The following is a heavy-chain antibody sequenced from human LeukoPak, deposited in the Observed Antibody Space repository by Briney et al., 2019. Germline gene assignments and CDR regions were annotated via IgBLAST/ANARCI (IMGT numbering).Heavy chain of an antibody. V-gene: IGHV1-69*13. J-gene: IGHJ4*02. CDR3: APGGGRLGELSLGFDY. CDR1: GGTFSSYA. D-gene: IGHD3-16*02. CDR2: IIPIFGTA. Sequence: SVKVSCKASGGTFSSYAISWVRQAPGQGLEWMGGIIPIFGTANYAQKFQGRVTITADESTSTAYMELSSLRSEDTAVYYCAPGGGRLGELSLGFDYWGQGTLVTVSS.